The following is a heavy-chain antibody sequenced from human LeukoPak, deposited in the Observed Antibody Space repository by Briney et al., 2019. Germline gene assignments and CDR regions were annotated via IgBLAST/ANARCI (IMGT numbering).Heavy chain of an antibody. Sequence: SETLSLTCAVYGGSFSGYYWSWIRQPPGKGLEWIGEINHSGGTNYNPSLKSRVTISVDTSKNQFSLRLSSVTAADTAVYYCASAMIGVPDDAFDIWGQGTMVTVSS. D-gene: IGHD3-22*01. CDR3: ASAMIGVPDDAFDI. J-gene: IGHJ3*02. CDR2: INHSGGT. V-gene: IGHV4-34*01. CDR1: GGSFSGYY.